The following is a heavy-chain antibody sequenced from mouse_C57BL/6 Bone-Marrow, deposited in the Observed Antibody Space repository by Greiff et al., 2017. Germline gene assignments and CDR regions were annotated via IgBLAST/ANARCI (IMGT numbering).Heavy chain of an antibody. CDR2: IDPSDSYT. Sequence: QVQLQQPGAELVKPGASVKLSCKASGYTFTSYWMQWVKQRPGQGLEWIGEIDPSDSYTNYNQKFKGKATLTVDTSSSTAYMQLSSLTSEGSAVYYCASGGVTTGVGGEYFDYGGQGTTLTVSS. CDR3: ASGGVTTGVGGEYFDY. CDR1: GYTFTSYW. J-gene: IGHJ2*01. V-gene: IGHV1-50*01. D-gene: IGHD1-1*01.